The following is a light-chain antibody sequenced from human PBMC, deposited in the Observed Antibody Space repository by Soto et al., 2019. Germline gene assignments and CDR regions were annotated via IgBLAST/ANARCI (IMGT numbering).Light chain of an antibody. J-gene: IGLJ1*01. CDR2: AVS. V-gene: IGLV2-14*01. CDR3: SSYTSGSSYV. CDR1: SSDVGLYDY. Sequence: QSVLTQPASVSGSPGQSITISCTGTSSDVGLYDYVSWYQQHPGKAPQLMIYAVSNRPSGVSNRFSASKSGNTASLFISGLQAEDESDYYCSSYTSGSSYVFGSGTKVTGL.